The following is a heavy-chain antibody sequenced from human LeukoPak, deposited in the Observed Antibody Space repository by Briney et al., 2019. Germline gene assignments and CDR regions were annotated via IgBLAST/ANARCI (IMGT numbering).Heavy chain of an antibody. CDR2: INHSGST. CDR1: GGSFSGYY. J-gene: IGHJ5*02. D-gene: IGHD3-22*01. Sequence: SEALSLTCAVYGGSFSGYYWSWIRQPPGKGLEWIGEINHSGSTNYNPSLKSRVTISVDTSKNQFSLKLSSVTAADTAVYYCARGRYYYDSSGYWRFDPWGQGTLVTVSS. CDR3: ARGRYYYDSSGYWRFDP. V-gene: IGHV4-34*01.